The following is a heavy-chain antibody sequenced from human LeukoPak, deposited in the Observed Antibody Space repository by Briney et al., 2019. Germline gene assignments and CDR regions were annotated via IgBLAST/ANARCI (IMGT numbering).Heavy chain of an antibody. Sequence: GGSLRLSCAASGFTFDDYAMHWVRQAPGKGLEWVSGISWNSGSVGYADSVKGRFTISRDNAKNSLYLQMNSLRAEDTALYYCAKRRASGGYSGDFDYWGQGTLVTVSS. J-gene: IGHJ4*02. D-gene: IGHD3-22*01. CDR1: GFTFDDYA. CDR3: AKRRASGGYSGDFDY. CDR2: ISWNSGSV. V-gene: IGHV3-9*01.